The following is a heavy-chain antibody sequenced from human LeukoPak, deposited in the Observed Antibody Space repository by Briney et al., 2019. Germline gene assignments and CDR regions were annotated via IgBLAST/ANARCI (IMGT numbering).Heavy chain of an antibody. CDR1: GFTFSSYS. V-gene: IGHV3-21*01. Sequence: GSLRLSCAASGFTFSSYSMNWVRQAPGKGLEWVSSISSSSSYIYYADSVKGRFTISRDNAKNSLYLQMNSLRAEDTAVHYCARDEAGYYFDYWGQGTLVTVSS. J-gene: IGHJ4*02. CDR2: ISSSSSYI. CDR3: ARDEAGYYFDY.